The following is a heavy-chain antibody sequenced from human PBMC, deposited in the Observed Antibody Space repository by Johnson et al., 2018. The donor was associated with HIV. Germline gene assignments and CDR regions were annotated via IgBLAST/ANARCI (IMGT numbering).Heavy chain of an antibody. D-gene: IGHD6-13*01. CDR1: GFSFSSYG. CDR2: TQYDGSNK. V-gene: IGHV3-30*02. CDR3: AKGQTGYSSSWDSGGAFDI. Sequence: QEQLVESGGGVVQPGGSLRLSCAASGFSFSSYGIHWVRQAPGKGLEWVAFTQYDGSNKYYADSVKGRFTISRDNSKNTLYLQMNSLRAEDTAVYYCAKGQTGYSSSWDSGGAFDIWGQGTLITVSS. J-gene: IGHJ3*02.